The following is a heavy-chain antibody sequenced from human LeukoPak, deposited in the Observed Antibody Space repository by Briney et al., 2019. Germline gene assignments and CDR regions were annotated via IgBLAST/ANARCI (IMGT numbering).Heavy chain of an antibody. Sequence: KAGGSLRLSCAASGFTFRSYTMNWVRQAPGKGLEWVSSITSGSSYIYYADSVKGRFSISRDNAKSSLYLQMNSLRAEDTAVYYCARDGFGGNPVGYYYYYMDVWGKGTTVTVSS. CDR2: ITSGSSYI. J-gene: IGHJ6*03. V-gene: IGHV3-21*01. CDR3: ARDGFGGNPVGYYYYYMDV. CDR1: GFTFRSYT. D-gene: IGHD4-23*01.